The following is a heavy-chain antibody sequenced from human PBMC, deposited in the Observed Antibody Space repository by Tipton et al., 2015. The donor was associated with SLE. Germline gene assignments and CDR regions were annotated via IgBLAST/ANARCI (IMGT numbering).Heavy chain of an antibody. CDR1: GFTFSSYA. CDR2: ISGSGGNT. D-gene: IGHD2-21*02. J-gene: IGHJ6*03. Sequence: SLRLSCAASGFTFSSYAMSWVRQAPGKGLEWVSAISGSGGNTYYADSVKGRFTISRDNSKNTLYLQMNSLRAEDTAVYYCAKAYCGGDCYSVYYYYYMDVWGKGTTVTVSS. CDR3: AKAYCGGDCYSVYYYYYMDV. V-gene: IGHV3-23*01.